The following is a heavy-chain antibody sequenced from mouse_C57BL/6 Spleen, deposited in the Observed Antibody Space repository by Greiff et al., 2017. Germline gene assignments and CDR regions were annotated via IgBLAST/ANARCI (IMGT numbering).Heavy chain of an antibody. CDR1: GYTFPSYW. CDR3: AKGGATVVARNAMDY. Sequence: QVQLQQPGAELVKPGASVKLSCKSSGYTFPSYWLHLVKQRPGQGLVWIGMIHPNSGSTNYTEKFKSKATLTVDQSSRTAYMQLSSLTSEDSAVYYCAKGGATVVARNAMDYWGQGTSVTVSS. CDR2: IHPNSGST. V-gene: IGHV1-64*01. J-gene: IGHJ4*01. D-gene: IGHD1-1*01.